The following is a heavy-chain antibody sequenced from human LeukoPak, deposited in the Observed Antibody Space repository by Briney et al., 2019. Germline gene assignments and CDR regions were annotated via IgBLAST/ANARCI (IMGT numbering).Heavy chain of an antibody. CDR1: GYSFTSYG. J-gene: IGHJ6*04. V-gene: IGHV5-51*01. Sequence: GESLQISCQGSGYSFTSYGIGWVRQMPGKGLGWMGISYPGDCDSRYSPSFQGKVTISADKSISTAYLQWCSLKASDTAMYYCARDTLSAGCSSTSCYGNYYYGMDVWGKGTTVTVSS. D-gene: IGHD2-2*01. CDR2: SYPGDCDS. CDR3: ARDTLSAGCSSTSCYGNYYYGMDV.